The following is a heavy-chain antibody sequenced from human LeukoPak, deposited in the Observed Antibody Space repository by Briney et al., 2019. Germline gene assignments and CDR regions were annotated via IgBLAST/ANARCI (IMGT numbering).Heavy chain of an antibody. CDR3: ARTIVVVTDDAFDI. D-gene: IGHD2-21*02. V-gene: IGHV3-53*01. CDR1: GFTVSSNN. Sequence: GGSLRLSCAASGFTVSSNNMSWVRQAPGKGLEWVSVIYSGGSTYYADSVKGRFTISRDNSKNTLYLQMNSLRAEDTAVYYCARTIVVVTDDAFDIWGQGTMVTVSS. CDR2: IYSGGST. J-gene: IGHJ3*02.